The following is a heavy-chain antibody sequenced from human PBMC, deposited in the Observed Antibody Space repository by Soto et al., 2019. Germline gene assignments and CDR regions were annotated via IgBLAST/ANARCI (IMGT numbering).Heavy chain of an antibody. CDR1: GFTFSSYS. CDR3: ARDGWNYALFDY. Sequence: EVQLVESGGGLVKPGGSLRLSCAASGFTFSSYSMNWVRQAPGKGLEWVSSISSSSSYIYYADSVKGRFTISRDNAKNSLYLQTNSLRAEDTAVYYCARDGWNYALFDYWGQGTLVTVSS. CDR2: ISSSSSYI. D-gene: IGHD1-7*01. J-gene: IGHJ4*02. V-gene: IGHV3-21*01.